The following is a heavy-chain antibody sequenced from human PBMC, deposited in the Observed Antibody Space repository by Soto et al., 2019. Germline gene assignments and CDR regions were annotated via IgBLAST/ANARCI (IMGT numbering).Heavy chain of an antibody. CDR1: GFTFSSYW. CDR3: ARGSPGYCSSTSCYTPLPFDY. V-gene: IGHV3-7*01. D-gene: IGHD2-2*02. Sequence: GGSLRLSCAASGFTFSSYWMSWVRQAPGKGLEWVANIKQDGSEKYYVDSVKGRFTISRDSAKNSLYLQMNSLRAEDTAVYYCARGSPGYCSSTSCYTPLPFDYWGQGTLVTVSS. J-gene: IGHJ4*02. CDR2: IKQDGSEK.